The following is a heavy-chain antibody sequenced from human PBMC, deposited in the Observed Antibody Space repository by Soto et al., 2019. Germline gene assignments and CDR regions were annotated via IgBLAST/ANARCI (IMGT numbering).Heavy chain of an antibody. D-gene: IGHD3-9*01. CDR2: ISGSGGST. V-gene: IGHV3-23*01. J-gene: IGHJ4*02. CDR1: GFTFSSYA. CDR3: AKTYYDILTGYSPLIYYFDY. Sequence: GGSLRLSCAASGFTFSSYAMSWVRQAPGKGLEWVSAISGSGGSTYYADSVKGRFTISRDNSENTLYLQMNSLRAEDTAVYYCAKTYYDILTGYSPLIYYFDYWGQGTLVTVSS.